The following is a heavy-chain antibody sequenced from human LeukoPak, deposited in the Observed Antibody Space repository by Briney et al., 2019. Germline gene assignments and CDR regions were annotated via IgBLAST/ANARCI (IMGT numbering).Heavy chain of an antibody. J-gene: IGHJ4*02. V-gene: IGHV3-74*01. CDR3: ASGVTTGY. D-gene: IGHD1-26*01. CDR2: INSDGSTT. CDR1: GITFSSYW. Sequence: PGGSLRLSCAASGITFSSYWMHWVRQAPGKGLVWVSLINSDGSTTSYADSVKGRFTISRDNAKNTLYLQMNSLRAEDTAVYYCASGVTTGYWGQGTLVTVLS.